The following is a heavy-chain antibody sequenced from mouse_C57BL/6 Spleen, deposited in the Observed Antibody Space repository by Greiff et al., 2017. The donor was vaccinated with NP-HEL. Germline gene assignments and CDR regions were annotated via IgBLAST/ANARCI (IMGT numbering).Heavy chain of an antibody. CDR1: GYTFTSYW. J-gene: IGHJ3*01. CDR2: IYPGSGST. CDR3: AREVTTEAWFAY. D-gene: IGHD2-2*01. Sequence: QVQLQQPGAELVKPGASVKMSCKASGYTFTSYWITWVKQRPGQGLEWIGDIYPGSGSTNYNEKFKSKATLTVDTSSSTAYMQLSSLTSEDSAVYYCAREVTTEAWFAYWCQGTLVTVSA. V-gene: IGHV1-55*01.